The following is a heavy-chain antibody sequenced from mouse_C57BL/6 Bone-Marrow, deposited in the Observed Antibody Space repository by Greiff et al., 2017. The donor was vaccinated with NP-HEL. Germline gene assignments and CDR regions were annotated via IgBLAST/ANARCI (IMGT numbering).Heavy chain of an antibody. Sequence: VQLKESGPGLAKPSQTLSLTCSVTGYSITSDYWNWIRKFPGNKLEYMGYISYSGSTYYNPSLKSRISITRDTSENQYYLQLNSVTTEYTATYYCARSPLWLRRNYYAMDYWGQGTSVTVSS. CDR1: GYSITSDY. CDR3: ARSPLWLRRNYYAMDY. CDR2: ISYSGST. J-gene: IGHJ4*01. D-gene: IGHD2-2*01. V-gene: IGHV3-8*01.